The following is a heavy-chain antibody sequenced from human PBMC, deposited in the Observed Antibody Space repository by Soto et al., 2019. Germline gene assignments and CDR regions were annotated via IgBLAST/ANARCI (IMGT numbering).Heavy chain of an antibody. CDR2: IYYSGST. CDR1: GGSISSSSYY. Sequence: QLQLQESGPGLVKPSETLSLTCTVSGGSISSSSYYWGWIRQPPGKGLEWIGSIYYSGSTYYNPSLKSRVTISVDTSKNQFSLKLSSVTAADTAVYYCARHGYCSSTSCRHPPDYWGQGTLVTVSS. J-gene: IGHJ4*02. CDR3: ARHGYCSSTSCRHPPDY. V-gene: IGHV4-39*01. D-gene: IGHD2-2*03.